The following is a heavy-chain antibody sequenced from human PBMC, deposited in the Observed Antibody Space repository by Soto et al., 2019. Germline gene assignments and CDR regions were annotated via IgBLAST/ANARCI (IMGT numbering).Heavy chain of an antibody. Sequence: ASVKVSCKAVDCSFTSLGLSWVRQAPGQGLEWMGWISGYNRNTKYAQRLQGRVTMTTDASTSTAYMELRGLTSDDTAIYYCARDQSTGWFGKESGMDVWGQGTTVTVSS. D-gene: IGHD6-19*01. J-gene: IGHJ6*02. V-gene: IGHV1-18*01. CDR1: DCSFTSLG. CDR3: ARDQSTGWFGKESGMDV. CDR2: ISGYNRNT.